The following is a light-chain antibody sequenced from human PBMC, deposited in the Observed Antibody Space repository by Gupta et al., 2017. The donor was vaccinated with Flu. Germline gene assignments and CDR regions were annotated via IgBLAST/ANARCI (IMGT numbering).Light chain of an antibody. CDR2: DAS. CDR1: QSASSY. Sequence: EIVLTQSPATLSLSPGERATLSCRASQSASSYLAWYQQKAGQAPRLLIYDASNRATGIPVRFSGSGSGTEFTLTISSLEPEDFAVYYCQLRSTFGPGTKVDIK. V-gene: IGKV3-11*01. CDR3: QLRST. J-gene: IGKJ3*01.